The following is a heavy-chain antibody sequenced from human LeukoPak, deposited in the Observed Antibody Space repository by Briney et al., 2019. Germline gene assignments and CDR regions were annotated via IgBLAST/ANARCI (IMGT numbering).Heavy chain of an antibody. V-gene: IGHV5-51*01. J-gene: IGHJ4*02. CDR1: GYSFTNYW. Sequence: GESLKFSCKGSGYSFTNYWIAWVRQMPGKRLEWMGIIHPGDSDTRYSPSFQGHVTISADRSISTAYLQWSSLKASDIAMYYCARLYCSSASCYTGSSYYFDYWGQGTLVTVSS. CDR3: ARLYCSSASCYTGSSYYFDY. CDR2: IHPGDSDT. D-gene: IGHD2-2*02.